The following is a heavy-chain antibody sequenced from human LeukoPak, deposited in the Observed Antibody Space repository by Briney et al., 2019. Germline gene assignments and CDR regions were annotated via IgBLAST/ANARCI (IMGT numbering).Heavy chain of an antibody. J-gene: IGHJ4*02. CDR2: IYYSGST. Sequence: SQTLSLTCTVSGGSISSGGYYWSWIRQHPGKGLEWIGYIYYSGSTYYNPSLKSRVTISVDTSKNQFSLKLSSVTAADTAVYYCARAGPLHNWNDVTFDYWGQGTLVTVSS. CDR3: ARAGPLHNWNDVTFDY. CDR1: GGSISSGGYY. D-gene: IGHD1-20*01. V-gene: IGHV4-31*03.